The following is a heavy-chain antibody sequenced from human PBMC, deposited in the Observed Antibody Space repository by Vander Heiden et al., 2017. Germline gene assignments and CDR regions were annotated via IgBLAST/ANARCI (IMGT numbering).Heavy chain of an antibody. J-gene: IGHJ3*02. CDR3: ARGGSPEAFDI. CDR2: IATAGDT. D-gene: IGHD1-26*01. V-gene: IGHV3-13*01. Sequence: EVKLVESGGGLVQPGGSLRLSCAASGSTFSSYDMHWFPQATGRGLEWVSAIATAGDTYYLGSVKGRFTISRENAKNSLYLQMNSLRAGDTAVYYCARGGSPEAFDIWGQGTMVTVSS. CDR1: GSTFSSYD.